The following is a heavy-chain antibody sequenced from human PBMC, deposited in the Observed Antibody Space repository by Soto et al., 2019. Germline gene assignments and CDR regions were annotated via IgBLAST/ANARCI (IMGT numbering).Heavy chain of an antibody. V-gene: IGHV4-61*01. J-gene: IGHJ4*02. CDR2: VSHTGAT. CDR1: GGSISLERFY. CDR3: AREFSSAHINYSDF. Sequence: QVQLQESGPGLVKPSETLSLTCTVSGGSISLERFYWTWIRQPPGKGLEWIGYVSHTGATNYNPSLQCRVDISVDTSRNQFSLTLRSLTAADTAVYFCAREFSSAHINYSDFWGQGTLVSV.